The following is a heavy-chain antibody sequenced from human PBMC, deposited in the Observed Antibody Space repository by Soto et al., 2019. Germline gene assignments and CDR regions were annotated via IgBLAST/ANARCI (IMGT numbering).Heavy chain of an antibody. Sequence: QVQLQESGPGLVKPSQTLSLTCTVSGGSISSGGYYWSWIRQHPGKGLEWIGYIYYSGSTHYNPSLKSRVTISVDTSKTQFSLKLSSVTAAATAVYYCARALTTVTLFDPWGQGTLVTVSS. V-gene: IGHV4-31*03. J-gene: IGHJ5*02. D-gene: IGHD4-17*01. CDR3: ARALTTVTLFDP. CDR1: GGSISSGGYY. CDR2: IYYSGST.